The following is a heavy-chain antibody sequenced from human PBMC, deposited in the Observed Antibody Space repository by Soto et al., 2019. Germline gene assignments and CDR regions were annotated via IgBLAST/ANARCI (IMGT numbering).Heavy chain of an antibody. Sequence: QMQLMQSGPEVKKPGTSVKVSCKASGFTLTSADVQWVRQTRGQRLEWIGWIVGGSGSTNYAQQFQGRLAITRDMSTSTVYMELSSLRSEDTAFYYCAADWSNRPFDFWGQGTLVTVSS. D-gene: IGHD3-3*01. CDR2: IVGGSGST. J-gene: IGHJ4*02. CDR3: AADWSNRPFDF. V-gene: IGHV1-58*01. CDR1: GFTLTSAD.